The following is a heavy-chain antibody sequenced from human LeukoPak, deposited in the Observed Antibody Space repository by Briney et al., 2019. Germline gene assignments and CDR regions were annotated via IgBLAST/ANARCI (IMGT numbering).Heavy chain of an antibody. CDR3: ARHGWARNDVRNWFEP. CDR2: IYYSGRT. CDR1: GGFISRSSYY. D-gene: IGHD1-1*01. V-gene: IGHV4-39*01. Sequence: SETLSLTCTVSGGFISRSSYYWGWIRQPPGKGLEWIGSIYYSGRTYFNPPLKSRVTISVDTSKNQFSLKVNSVTAADTAVYYCARHGWARNDVRNWFEPWGQGTLVTVSS. J-gene: IGHJ5*02.